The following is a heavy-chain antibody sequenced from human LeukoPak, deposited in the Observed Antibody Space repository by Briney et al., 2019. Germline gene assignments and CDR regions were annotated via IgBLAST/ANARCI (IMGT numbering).Heavy chain of an antibody. Sequence: SETLSLTCTVSGGSISNSRDYWAWIRQPPGKGLEWIANIYYSGSTYYNPSLKSRVTISVDTSKNQFSLKLSSVTAADTVVYYCARDGGGYDSSGYYLWAADYWGQGTLVTVSS. V-gene: IGHV4-39*07. CDR1: GGSISNSRDY. CDR2: IYYSGST. D-gene: IGHD3-22*01. J-gene: IGHJ4*02. CDR3: ARDGGGYDSSGYYLWAADY.